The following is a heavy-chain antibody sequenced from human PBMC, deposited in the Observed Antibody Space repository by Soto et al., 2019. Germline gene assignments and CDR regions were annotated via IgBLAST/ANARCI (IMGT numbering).Heavy chain of an antibody. J-gene: IGHJ3*02. V-gene: IGHV3-33*01. CDR1: GFTFSSYG. D-gene: IGHD6-13*01. CDR3: ARVGSSSWNQDPSDAFDI. CDR2: IWYDGSNK. Sequence: GGSLRLSCAASGFTFSSYGMHWVRQAPGKGLEWVAVIWYDGSNKYYADSVKGRFTISRDNSKNTLYLQMNSLRAEDTAVYYCARVGSSSWNQDPSDAFDIWGQGTMVTVSS.